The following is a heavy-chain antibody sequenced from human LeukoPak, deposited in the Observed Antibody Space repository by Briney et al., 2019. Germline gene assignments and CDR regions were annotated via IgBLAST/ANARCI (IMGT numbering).Heavy chain of an antibody. Sequence: ASVKVSCKVSGYTLTELSMHWVRQAPGKGLEWMGGFDPEDGETIYAQKFQGRVTMTEDTSTDTAYMELSGLRSEDTAVYYCAPAYYYDSSGYYYFDYWGQGTLVTVSS. CDR3: APAYYYDSSGYYYFDY. CDR1: GYTLTELS. CDR2: FDPEDGET. J-gene: IGHJ4*02. D-gene: IGHD3-22*01. V-gene: IGHV1-24*01.